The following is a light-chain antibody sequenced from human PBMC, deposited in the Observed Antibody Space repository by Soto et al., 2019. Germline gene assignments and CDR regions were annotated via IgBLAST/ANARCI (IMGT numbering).Light chain of an antibody. J-gene: IGKJ4*01. CDR2: GAS. CDR3: QQYNDSPLT. Sequence: EIVMTQSPATLSVSPGERATLSCRASQSINNNLAWYQQKRGQGPRLLIYGASSRATGTPARFSGSGSGTGFTLIISSLQSEDFAIYYCQQYNDSPLTFGGGTKVEIK. V-gene: IGKV3-15*01. CDR1: QSINNN.